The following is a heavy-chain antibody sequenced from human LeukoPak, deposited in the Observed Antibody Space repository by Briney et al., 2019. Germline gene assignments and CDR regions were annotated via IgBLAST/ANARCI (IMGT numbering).Heavy chain of an antibody. CDR3: ATADYYYYYMDV. V-gene: IGHV4-34*01. CDR1: GGSFSGYY. J-gene: IGHJ6*03. CDR2: INHSGST. Sequence: SETLSLTCAVYGGSFSGYYWSWIRQPPGKGLEWIGEINHSGSTNYNPSLKSRVTISVDKSKNQFSLKLSFVTAADTAVYYCATADYYYYYMDVWGKGTTVTVSS.